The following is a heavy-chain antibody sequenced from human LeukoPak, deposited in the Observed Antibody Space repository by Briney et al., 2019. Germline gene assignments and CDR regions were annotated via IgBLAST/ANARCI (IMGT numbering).Heavy chain of an antibody. CDR2: IYSGGST. D-gene: IGHD2/OR15-2a*01. CDR3: TRAEYGGTWRGPLDI. Sequence: PGGSLRLSCAASGFTVSSNYMSWVRQAPGKGLEWVSVIYSGGSTYYADSVKGRFTISRDNSKNTLYLQMNSLRAEDTAVYYCTRAEYGGTWRGPLDIWGQGTMVTVSS. V-gene: IGHV3-53*05. J-gene: IGHJ3*02. CDR1: GFTVSSNY.